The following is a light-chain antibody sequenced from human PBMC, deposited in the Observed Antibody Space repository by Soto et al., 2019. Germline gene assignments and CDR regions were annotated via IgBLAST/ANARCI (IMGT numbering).Light chain of an antibody. Sequence: QSVLTQPPSVSGAPGQRVTISCTGSSSNIGAGYDVHWYQQFPGTAPKLLIFDNNNRPSGVPDRFSGSKSGTSASPAITGLQTEDEADYYCQSFDSSLSGVVFAGGTKLTVL. J-gene: IGLJ2*01. CDR2: DNN. V-gene: IGLV1-40*01. CDR1: SSNIGAGYD. CDR3: QSFDSSLSGVV.